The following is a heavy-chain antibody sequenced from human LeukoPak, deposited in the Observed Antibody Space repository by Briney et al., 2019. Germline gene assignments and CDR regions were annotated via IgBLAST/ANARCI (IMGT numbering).Heavy chain of an antibody. J-gene: IGHJ4*02. D-gene: IGHD3-3*01. CDR1: GYSFTSYW. CDR2: IYPGDSDT. CDR3: ARLYYDFWSGYYY. V-gene: IGHV5-51*01. Sequence: TLGESLKISCKGSGYSFTSYWIGWVRQMPGKGLECMGIIYPGDSDTRYSPSFQGQVTISADKSISIAYLQWSSLKASDTAMYYCARLYYDFWSGYYYWGQGTLVTVSS.